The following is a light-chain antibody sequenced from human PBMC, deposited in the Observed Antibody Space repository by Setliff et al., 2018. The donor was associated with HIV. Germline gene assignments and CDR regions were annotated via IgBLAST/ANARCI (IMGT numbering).Light chain of an antibody. Sequence: LTQPPSASRTPGQRVAISCSGSSSNIGSNTVDWYQQLPGTAPKLLIYSNNQRPSGVPDRFSGSKAGTSASLVISGLQSDDEADYYCAAWDDSLNVMFGGGTKVTVL. CDR3: AAWDDSLNVM. CDR1: SSNIGSNT. V-gene: IGLV1-44*01. CDR2: SNN. J-gene: IGLJ3*02.